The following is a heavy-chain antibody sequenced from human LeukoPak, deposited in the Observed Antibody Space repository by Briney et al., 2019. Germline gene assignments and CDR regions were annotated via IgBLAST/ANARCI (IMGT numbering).Heavy chain of an antibody. D-gene: IGHD6-13*01. CDR2: INPNSGGT. Sequence: ASVTVSCKASGYTFTDYYMHWVRQAPGHGLEWMGWINPNSGGTNYVQKFQGRVTITRDTSISTAYMELSRLRSDETAVYYCARAVKQPTIRVYDAFDIWGQGTMVTVSS. CDR1: GYTFTDYY. V-gene: IGHV1-2*02. CDR3: ARAVKQPTIRVYDAFDI. J-gene: IGHJ3*02.